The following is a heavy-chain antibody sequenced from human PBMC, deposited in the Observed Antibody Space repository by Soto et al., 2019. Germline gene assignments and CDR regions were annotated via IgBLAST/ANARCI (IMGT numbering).Heavy chain of an antibody. J-gene: IGHJ4*02. CDR3: AKEYSTSFDY. Sequence: GGSLRLSCAASGFTFSNYAMNWVRQAPGKGLEWVSAISAGGSNTNYADSVKGRFTISSDNSKNTLYLQMNSLRAEDTAVYYCAKEYSTSFDYWGQGTLVTVSS. CDR1: GFTFSNYA. V-gene: IGHV3-23*01. CDR2: ISAGGSNT. D-gene: IGHD6-6*01.